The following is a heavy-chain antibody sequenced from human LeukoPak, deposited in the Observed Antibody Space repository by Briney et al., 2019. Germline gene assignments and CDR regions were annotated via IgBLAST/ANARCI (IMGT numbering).Heavy chain of an antibody. Sequence: GATVKVSCKVSGYTLTELSMHWVRQAPGKGLEWMGGFDPEDGETIYAQKFQGRVTMTEDTSTDTAYMELSSLRSEDTAVYYCATYYYDSSGYYPDYWGQGTLVTVSS. V-gene: IGHV1-24*01. J-gene: IGHJ4*02. CDR1: GYTLTELS. CDR3: ATYYYDSSGYYPDY. D-gene: IGHD3-22*01. CDR2: FDPEDGET.